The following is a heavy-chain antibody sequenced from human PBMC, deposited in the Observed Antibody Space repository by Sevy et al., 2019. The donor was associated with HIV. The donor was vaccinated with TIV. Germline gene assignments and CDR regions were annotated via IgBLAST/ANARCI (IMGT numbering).Heavy chain of an antibody. CDR3: AREVGDYAILTGYYKDYYYVMEV. V-gene: IGHV1-8*01. CDR1: GYTFTSYD. Sequence: ASVKVSCKASGYTFTSYDINWVRQATGQGLEWMGWMNPNSGNTGYAQKFQGRVTMTRNTSISTANMELSSLRSEDTAVYYCAREVGDYAILTGYYKDYYYVMEVWGQGTTVTVSS. D-gene: IGHD3-9*01. J-gene: IGHJ6*02. CDR2: MNPNSGNT.